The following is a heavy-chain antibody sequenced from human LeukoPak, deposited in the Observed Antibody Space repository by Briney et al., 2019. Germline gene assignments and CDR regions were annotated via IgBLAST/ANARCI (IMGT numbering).Heavy chain of an antibody. D-gene: IGHD3-22*01. J-gene: IGHJ4*02. V-gene: IGHV4-38-2*01. CDR3: ARFLSGTGSSGYPD. Sequence: PSETLSLTCAVSGYSISSGYYWGWIRQPPGKGLKWIGSIYHSGSTYYNPSLKSRVTISVDTSKNQFSLKLSSVTAADTAVYYCARFLSGTGSSGYPDWGQGTLVTVSS. CDR1: GYSISSGYY. CDR2: IYHSGST.